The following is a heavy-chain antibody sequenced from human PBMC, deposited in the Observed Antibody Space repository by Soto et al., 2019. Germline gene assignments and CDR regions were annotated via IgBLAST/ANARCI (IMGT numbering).Heavy chain of an antibody. J-gene: IGHJ6*02. D-gene: IGHD2-15*01. CDR3: AKDRIARIIRDLYGMDV. V-gene: IGHV3-23*01. CDR2: ISGSGGST. Sequence: SCKTSGYSFTSYFIHWVRQAPGKGLEWVSAISGSGGSTYYADSVKGRFTISRDNSKNTLYLQMNSLRAEDTAVYYCAKDRIARIIRDLYGMDVWGQGTTVTVSS. CDR1: GYSFTSYF.